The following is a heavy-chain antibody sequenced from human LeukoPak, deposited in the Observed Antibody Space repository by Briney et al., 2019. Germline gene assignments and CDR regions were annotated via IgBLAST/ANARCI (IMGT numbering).Heavy chain of an antibody. D-gene: IGHD3-3*01. CDR1: GYTFTSYG. CDR3: ARDQGFLEWLEIGYFDY. V-gene: IGHV1-18*01. Sequence: ASVKVSCKASGYTFTSYGISWVRQAPGQGLEWMGWISAYNGNTNYAQKLQGRVTMTTDTSTSTAYMELRSLRSDDTAVYYCARDQGFLEWLEIGYFDYWGQGTLVTVST. J-gene: IGHJ4*02. CDR2: ISAYNGNT.